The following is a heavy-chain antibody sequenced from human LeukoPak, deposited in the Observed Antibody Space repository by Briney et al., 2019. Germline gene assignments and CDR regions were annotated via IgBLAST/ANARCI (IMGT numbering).Heavy chain of an antibody. CDR2: IYPGDSDT. CDR1: GYNFTTYW. V-gene: IGHV5-51*01. D-gene: IGHD5-18*01. Sequence: GESLKISCKASGYNFTTYWIGWVRQMPDKGLEWMGIIYPGDSDTRYSPSFQGQVTISADKSISTAYLQWSSLKASDTAMYYCARQYSRGYSYGYYYYYMDVWGKGTTVTVSS. J-gene: IGHJ6*03. CDR3: ARQYSRGYSYGYYYYYMDV.